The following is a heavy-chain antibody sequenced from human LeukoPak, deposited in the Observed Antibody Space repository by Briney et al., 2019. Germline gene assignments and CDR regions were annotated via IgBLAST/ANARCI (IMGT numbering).Heavy chain of an antibody. CDR1: GGSISSHY. CDR2: RSDSGST. CDR3: ARENYVRNDYFDY. V-gene: IGHV4-59*11. J-gene: IGHJ4*02. Sequence: PSETLSLTCTVSGGSISSHYWSWIRQPPGKGLEWIGHRSDSGSTHYNPSLKSRVTISVDRSKNQFSLKLSSVTAADTAVHYCARENYVRNDYFDYWGQGTLVTVSS. D-gene: IGHD3-10*02.